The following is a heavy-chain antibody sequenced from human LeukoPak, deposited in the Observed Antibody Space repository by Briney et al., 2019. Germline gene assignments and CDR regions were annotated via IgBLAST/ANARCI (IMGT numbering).Heavy chain of an antibody. D-gene: IGHD6-19*01. CDR2: IFYDGTT. CDR3: ARRVVAGTTVDF. CDR1: GGSISSPNSY. J-gene: IGHJ4*02. Sequence: PSETLSLTCTVSGGSISSPNSYWGWIRQPPGKGLEWIGSIFYDGTTYYNPSLKSRVTISVDTSESQFSLTLRSVTAADTAVYYCARRVVAGTTVDFWGQGNLVTVSS. V-gene: IGHV4-39*01.